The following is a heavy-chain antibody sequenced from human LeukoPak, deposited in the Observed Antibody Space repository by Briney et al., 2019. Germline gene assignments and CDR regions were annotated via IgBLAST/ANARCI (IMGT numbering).Heavy chain of an antibody. CDR1: GLIFSRYS. CDR3: AKDLIL. Sequence: GGSLRLSCAASGLIFSRYSLNWVRQAPGGGLEWVSYISGSSTFIYYADSVKGRFTISSDAAKNSVYLQMNNVRPEDTAVYYCAKDLILWGQGTVVTVSS. CDR2: ISGSSTFI. J-gene: IGHJ3*01. V-gene: IGHV3-21*01.